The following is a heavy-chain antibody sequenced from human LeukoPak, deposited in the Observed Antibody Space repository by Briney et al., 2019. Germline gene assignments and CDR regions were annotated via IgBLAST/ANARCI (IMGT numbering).Heavy chain of an antibody. CDR2: IKSKTDGGTT. CDR1: GFTFSNAW. V-gene: IGHV3-15*01. D-gene: IGHD3-3*01. J-gene: IGHJ4*02. Sequence: GGSLRHSCAASGFTFSNAWMSWVRQAPGKGLEWVGRIKSKTDGGTTDYAAPVKGRFTISRDDSKNTLYLQMNSLKTEDTAVYYCTTDVTIFGVVIDYWGQGTLVTVSS. CDR3: TTDVTIFGVVIDY.